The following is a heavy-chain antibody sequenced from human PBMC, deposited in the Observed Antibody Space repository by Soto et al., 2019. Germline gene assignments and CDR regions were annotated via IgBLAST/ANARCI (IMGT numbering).Heavy chain of an antibody. Sequence: GGSLRLSCAASGFTFSSYAMHWVRQAPGKGLEWVSYISSSSSTINYAESVKGRFTISRDNAKNSLYLQMNSLRAEDTAVYYCARERGSDSSRWLYYWDQGTLGTVSS. J-gene: IGHJ4*02. D-gene: IGHD3-22*01. CDR3: ARERGSDSSRWLYY. V-gene: IGHV3-48*01. CDR1: GFTFSSYA. CDR2: ISSSSSTI.